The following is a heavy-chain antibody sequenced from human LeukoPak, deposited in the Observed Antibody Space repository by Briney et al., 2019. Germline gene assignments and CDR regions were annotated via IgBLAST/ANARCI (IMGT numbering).Heavy chain of an antibody. CDR1: GFTFSSYS. D-gene: IGHD2-8*01. Sequence: GGSLRLSCAASGFTFSSYSMNWVRQAPGKGLEWVSSISSSSSYIYYADSVKGRFTISRDNAKNSLYLQMNSLRAEDTAVYYCAMLQSYYYGMDVWGQGTTVTVSS. V-gene: IGHV3-21*01. CDR3: AMLQSYYYGMDV. CDR2: ISSSSSYI. J-gene: IGHJ6*02.